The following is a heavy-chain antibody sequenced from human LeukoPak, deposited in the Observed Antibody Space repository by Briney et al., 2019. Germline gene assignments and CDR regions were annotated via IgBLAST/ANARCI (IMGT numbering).Heavy chain of an antibody. CDR1: GASFSGKF. J-gene: IGHJ4*01. V-gene: IGHV4-59*01. CDR3: VGGGDWLPEY. Sequence: SETLSLTCTVSGASFSGKFWSWIRHSPGNGLGWIGLIYYSGSTKFNPSLKSRVAMSVDPSNNQFSLSLNSVTTTDTAVYFCVGGGDWLPEYWGRGRQVIVSS. D-gene: IGHD3/OR15-3a*01. CDR2: IYYSGST.